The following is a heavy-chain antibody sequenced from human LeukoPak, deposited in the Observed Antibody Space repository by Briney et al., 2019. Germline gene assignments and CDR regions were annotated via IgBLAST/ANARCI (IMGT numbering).Heavy chain of an antibody. CDR2: IYYSGST. J-gene: IGHJ4*02. V-gene: IGHV4-39*07. CDR1: GGSISSSSYY. CDR3: AQVAGTRFDY. Sequence: SETLSLTCTVAGGSISSSSYYWGWIRQPPGKGLEWIGSIYYSGSTYYNPSLKSRVTISVDTSKNQFSLKLSSVTAADTAVYYCAQVAGTRFDYWGQGTLVTVSS. D-gene: IGHD6-19*01.